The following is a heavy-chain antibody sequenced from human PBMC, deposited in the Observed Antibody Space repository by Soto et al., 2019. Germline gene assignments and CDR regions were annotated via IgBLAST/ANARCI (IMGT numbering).Heavy chain of an antibody. CDR2: IIPIFGTA. CDR1: GGTFSSYA. D-gene: IGHD6-19*01. V-gene: IGHV1-69*13. CDR3: ARGKNDGSGWPYYYYGMDV. J-gene: IGHJ6*02. Sequence: ASVKVSCKASGGTFSSYAISWLLQAPGQGLEWMGGIIPIFGTANYAQKFQGRVTITADESTSTAYMELSSLRSEDTAVYYCARGKNDGSGWPYYYYGMDVWGQGTTVTVSS.